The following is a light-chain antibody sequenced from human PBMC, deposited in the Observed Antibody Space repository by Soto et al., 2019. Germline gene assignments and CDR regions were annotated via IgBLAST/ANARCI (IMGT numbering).Light chain of an antibody. Sequence: DTQMTQSPSSLSASVGDRVTITCRASQSISNYLNWYQQKPGKAPKFLIYTASSLQSGVPSRFSGSGSGTDFTLTISSLQPEDFATYFCQQSYSIPRTFSQGTKLEIK. CDR1: QSISNY. J-gene: IGKJ2*01. CDR2: TAS. V-gene: IGKV1-39*01. CDR3: QQSYSIPRT.